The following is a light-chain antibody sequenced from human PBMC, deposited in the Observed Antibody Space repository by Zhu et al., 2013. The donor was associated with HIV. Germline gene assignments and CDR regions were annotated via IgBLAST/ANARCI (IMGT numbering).Light chain of an antibody. Sequence: QSALTQPASVSGSPGQSITISCTGSSSDVGGYEFVSWYQLHPGKAPKLIISEVSNRPSGVSDRFSASKSGHTASLTISGLQSDDEADYYCSSYSSTNTIWVFGGGTKVTVL. J-gene: IGLJ3*02. CDR1: SSDVGGYEF. CDR2: EVS. V-gene: IGLV2-14*01. CDR3: SSYSSTNTIWV.